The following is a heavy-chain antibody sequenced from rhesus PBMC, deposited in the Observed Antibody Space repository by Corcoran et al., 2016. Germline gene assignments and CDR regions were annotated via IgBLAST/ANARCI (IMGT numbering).Heavy chain of an antibody. CDR3: AKEGVAAAAYYGLDS. J-gene: IGHJ6*01. CDR1: VFTFSSYW. Sequence: EVQLVESGGGLAKPGGSLRLSCAASVFTFSSYWMNWVRQTPGKGLDWISTINSGGGSTYYADSVKGRFTISRDNSKNTLSLQMNSLRPEDTAVYYCAKEGVAAAAYYGLDSWGQGVVVTVSS. D-gene: IGHD6-31*01. CDR2: INSGGGST. V-gene: IGHV3S42*01.